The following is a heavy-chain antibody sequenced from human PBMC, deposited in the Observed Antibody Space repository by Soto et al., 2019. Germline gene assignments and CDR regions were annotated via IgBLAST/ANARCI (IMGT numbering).Heavy chain of an antibody. CDR2: ISYDEIDK. J-gene: IGHJ4*02. D-gene: IGHD3-10*01. CDR3: AGRSGSSDY. V-gene: IGHV3-30*04. CDR1: GFTFSNYT. Sequence: QVQLVESGGGVVQPGRSLRLSCAASGFTFSNYTMHWVRQAPGKGLEWVALISYDEIDKYFADAVKGRFTISRDNSKNTLYWQMDSLRAEDTAVYYCAGRSGSSDYWGRGTLVTVSS.